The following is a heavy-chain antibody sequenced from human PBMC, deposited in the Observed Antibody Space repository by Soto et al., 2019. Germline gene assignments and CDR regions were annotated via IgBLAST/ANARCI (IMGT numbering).Heavy chain of an antibody. CDR3: ARHVFAPGGRWFGP. Sequence: SETLSLTCTVSGGSISSRYWSWIRQPPGKRLEWIGYIHYSGSTNNNPSLKSRVTISVDTSNNQFSLKLSSVTAADTSLYFCARHVFAPGGRWFGPWGPGLLVTVSS. J-gene: IGHJ5*02. CDR1: GGSISSRY. V-gene: IGHV4-59*08. D-gene: IGHD2-15*01. CDR2: IHYSGST.